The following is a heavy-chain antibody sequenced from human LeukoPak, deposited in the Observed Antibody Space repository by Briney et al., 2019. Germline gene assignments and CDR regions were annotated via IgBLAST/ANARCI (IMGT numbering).Heavy chain of an antibody. Sequence: GGSLRLSCAASGFTFSSYDMHWVRQATGKGLEWVSANGTAGDTYYPGSVKGRFTISRENAKNSLYLQMNSLRAGDTAVYYCARLYSGSYSFDYWGQGTLVTVSS. CDR2: NGTAGDT. CDR1: GFTFSSYD. D-gene: IGHD1-26*01. V-gene: IGHV3-13*01. J-gene: IGHJ4*02. CDR3: ARLYSGSYSFDY.